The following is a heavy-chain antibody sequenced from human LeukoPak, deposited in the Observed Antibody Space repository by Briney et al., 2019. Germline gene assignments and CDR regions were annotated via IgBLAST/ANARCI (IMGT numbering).Heavy chain of an antibody. J-gene: IGHJ2*01. D-gene: IGHD3-9*01. Sequence: SETLSLTCTVSGGSISSSTYYWGWIRQPPGKGLEWIGTIFYSGSTYYNPSLKSRVTISVDTSKNQFSLNLSSVTAADTAVYYCARLYYYDILTGYYGPERYFDLWGRGTLVTVSS. CDR1: GGSISSSTYY. CDR2: IFYSGST. CDR3: ARLYYYDILTGYYGPERYFDL. V-gene: IGHV4-39*01.